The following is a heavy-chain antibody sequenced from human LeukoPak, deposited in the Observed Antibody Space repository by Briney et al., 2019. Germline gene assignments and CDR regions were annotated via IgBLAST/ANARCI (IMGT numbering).Heavy chain of an antibody. Sequence: GGSLRLSCAASGFTFSTYWMTWVRQAPGKGLEWVADIKEDGSDKYYVDSVKGRFTISRDNAKNSLYLQMNNLRAEDTAVYYCARDVGYFRFDYWGQGTLVTVSS. CDR1: GFTFSTYW. V-gene: IGHV3-7*01. CDR2: IKEDGSDK. CDR3: ARDVGYFRFDY. J-gene: IGHJ4*02. D-gene: IGHD5-18*01.